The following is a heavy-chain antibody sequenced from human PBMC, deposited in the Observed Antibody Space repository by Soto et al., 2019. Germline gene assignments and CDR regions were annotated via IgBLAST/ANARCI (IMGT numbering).Heavy chain of an antibody. J-gene: IGHJ4*02. CDR3: AREGSGYNF. CDR2: IVPVLCRP. D-gene: IGHD5-12*01. Sequence: SVKVSCKASGGSFSNFGISWVRQAPGQGLEGMGGIVPVLCRPNYAQRFRVRLTITADESTSTCYMQLISLRADDTSLSYCAREGSGYNFWGQGTQVTVSS. V-gene: IGHV1-69*13. CDR1: GGSFSNFG.